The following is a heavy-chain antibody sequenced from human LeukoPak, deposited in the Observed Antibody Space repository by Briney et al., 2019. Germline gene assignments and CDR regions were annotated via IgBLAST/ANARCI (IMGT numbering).Heavy chain of an antibody. CDR3: ARGLNKYCSGGSCYSGS. V-gene: IGHV4-34*01. D-gene: IGHD2-15*01. CDR1: GGSFSGYY. Sequence: SETLSLTCAVYGGSFSGYYWSWIRQPPGKGLEWIGEINPSGSTNYNPSLKSRVTISVDTSKNQFSLKLSSVTAADTAVYYCARGLNKYCSGGSCYSGSWGQGTLVTVSS. CDR2: INPSGST. J-gene: IGHJ4*02.